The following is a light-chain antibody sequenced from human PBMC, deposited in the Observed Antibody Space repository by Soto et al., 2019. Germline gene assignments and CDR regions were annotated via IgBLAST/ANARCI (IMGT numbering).Light chain of an antibody. Sequence: DIQMTQSPSTLSAFVGDRVTITCRASQSISSWLAWYQQKQGKAPKLLIYKASSLESGVPSRFRGSGAGTEFTLTSSSLQPDDFATYYCQQYSTYSKSFGQGTKVAIK. CDR2: KAS. V-gene: IGKV1-5*03. CDR1: QSISSW. CDR3: QQYSTYSKS. J-gene: IGKJ1*01.